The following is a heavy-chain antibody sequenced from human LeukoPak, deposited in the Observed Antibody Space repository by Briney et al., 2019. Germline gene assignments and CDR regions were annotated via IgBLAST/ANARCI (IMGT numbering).Heavy chain of an antibody. Sequence: PSGTLSLTCAVSGGSISSSNWWSWVRQPPGKGLEWIGEIYHSGSTNYNPSLKSRVTISVDKSKNQFSLKLSSVTAADTAVYYCARMSSSEIYYYYYGMDVWGQGTTVTVSS. CDR2: IYHSGST. V-gene: IGHV4-4*02. CDR3: ARMSSSEIYYYYYGMDV. CDR1: GGSISSSNW. D-gene: IGHD2-2*01. J-gene: IGHJ6*02.